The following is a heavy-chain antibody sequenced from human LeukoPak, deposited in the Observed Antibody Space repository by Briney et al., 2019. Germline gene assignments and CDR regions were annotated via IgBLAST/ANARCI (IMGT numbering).Heavy chain of an antibody. CDR3: ARGRRPMTYYDFWSGYSFQH. CDR2: INHSGST. V-gene: IGHV4-34*01. D-gene: IGHD3-3*01. J-gene: IGHJ1*01. Sequence: PSETLSLTCAVYGGSFSGYYWSWIRQPPGKGLEWIGEINHSGSTNYNPSLKSRVTISVDTSKSQFSLKLSSVTAADTAVYYCARGRRPMTYYDFWSGYSFQHWGQGTLVTVSS. CDR1: GGSFSGYY.